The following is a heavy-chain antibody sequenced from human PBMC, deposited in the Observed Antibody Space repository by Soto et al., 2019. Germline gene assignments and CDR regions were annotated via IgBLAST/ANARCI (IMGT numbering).Heavy chain of an antibody. V-gene: IGHV1-24*01. J-gene: IGHJ4*02. CDR1: GYTLTELS. D-gene: IGHD3-22*01. CDR3: ALRGTDSSGYYDY. CDR2: FDPEDGET. Sequence: ASVKVSCKVSGYTLTELSMHWVRQAPGKGLEWMGGFDPEDGETIYAQKFQGRVTMTEDTSTDTAYMELSSLRSEDTAVDYCALRGTDSSGYYDYWGQGTLGTVSS.